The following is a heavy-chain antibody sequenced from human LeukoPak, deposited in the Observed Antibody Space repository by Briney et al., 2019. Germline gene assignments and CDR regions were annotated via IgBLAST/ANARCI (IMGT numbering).Heavy chain of an antibody. CDR3: AKIAAAKDYYYMDV. CDR2: IRYDGSNK. CDR1: GFTFSSYG. Sequence: GGSLRLSCAASGFTFSSYGMHWVRQAPGKGLEWVAFIRYDGSNKYYADSVKGRFTISRDNSKNTLYLQMNGLRAEDTAVYYCAKIAAAKDYYYMDVWGKGTTVTVSS. J-gene: IGHJ6*03. V-gene: IGHV3-30*02. D-gene: IGHD6-25*01.